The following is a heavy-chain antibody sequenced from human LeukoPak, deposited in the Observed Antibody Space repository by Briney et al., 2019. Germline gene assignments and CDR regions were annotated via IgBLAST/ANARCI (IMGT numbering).Heavy chain of an antibody. CDR2: ISSSSSYI. V-gene: IGHV3-21*01. CDR3: ARDGTYDVWGSYRYIDY. D-gene: IGHD3-16*02. J-gene: IGHJ4*02. Sequence: GGSLRLSCAASGFTFSSYSMNWVRQAPGKGLEWVSSISSSSSYIYYADSVKGRFTISRDNAKNSLYLQMNSLRAEDTAVYYCARDGTYDVWGSYRYIDYWGQGTLVTVSS. CDR1: GFTFSSYS.